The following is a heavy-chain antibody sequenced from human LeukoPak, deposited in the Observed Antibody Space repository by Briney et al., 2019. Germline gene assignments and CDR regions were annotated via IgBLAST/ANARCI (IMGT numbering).Heavy chain of an antibody. CDR1: GFTFSSYG. J-gene: IGHJ6*02. V-gene: IGHV3-30*18. CDR3: AKSGVDFWSGYYRDYYGMDV. D-gene: IGHD3-3*01. CDR2: ISYDGSNK. Sequence: TRGSLRLSCAASGFTFSSYGMHWVRQAPGKGLEWVAVISYDGSNKYYADSVKGRFTISRDNSKNTLYLQMNSLRAEDTAVYYCAKSGVDFWSGYYRDYYGMDVWGQGTTVTVSS.